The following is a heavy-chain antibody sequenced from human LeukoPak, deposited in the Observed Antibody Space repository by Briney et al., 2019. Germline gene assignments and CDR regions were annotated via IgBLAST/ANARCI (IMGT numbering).Heavy chain of an antibody. Sequence: SMKVSCKASGGTFSSYAISWVRQAPGQGLEWMGRIIPILGIANYAQKFQGRVTITADKSTSTAYMELSNLRSEDTAVYYCARGYCSGGSCYSASDAFDIWGQGTMVTVSS. CDR1: GGTFSSYA. CDR3: ARGYCSGGSCYSASDAFDI. D-gene: IGHD2-15*01. CDR2: IIPILGIA. V-gene: IGHV1-69*04. J-gene: IGHJ3*02.